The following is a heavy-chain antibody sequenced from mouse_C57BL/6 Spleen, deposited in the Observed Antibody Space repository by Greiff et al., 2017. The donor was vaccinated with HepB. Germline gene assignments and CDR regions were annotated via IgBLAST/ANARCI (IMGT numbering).Heavy chain of an antibody. D-gene: IGHD2-5*01. CDR1: GYTFTSYW. Sequence: VQLQQPGAELVRPGSSVKLSCKASGYTFTSYWMHWVKQRPIQGLEWIGNIDPSDSETHYNQKFKDKATLTVDKSSSTAYMQLSSLTSEDSAVYYCARRAYYRNGNWYFDVWGTGTTVTVSS. J-gene: IGHJ1*03. V-gene: IGHV1-52*01. CDR2: IDPSDSET. CDR3: ARRAYYRNGNWYFDV.